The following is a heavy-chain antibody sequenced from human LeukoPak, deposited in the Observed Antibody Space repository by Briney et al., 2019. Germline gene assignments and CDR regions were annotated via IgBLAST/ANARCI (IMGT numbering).Heavy chain of an antibody. Sequence: SETLSLTCTVSGGSISSSSYYWDWIRQPPGKGLEWIGSIYYSGSTYYNPSLKSRVTISVDTSKNQFSLRLSSVAAADTAVYYCARDEGGGYSIFDYWGQGTLVTVSS. D-gene: IGHD1-26*01. CDR2: IYYSGST. J-gene: IGHJ4*02. CDR1: GGSISSSSYY. CDR3: ARDEGGGYSIFDY. V-gene: IGHV4-39*07.